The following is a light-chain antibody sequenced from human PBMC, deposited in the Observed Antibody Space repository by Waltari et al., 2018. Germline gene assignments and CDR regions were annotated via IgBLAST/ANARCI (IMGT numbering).Light chain of an antibody. V-gene: IGLV2-23*02. CDR3: CSYAGRGTYV. J-gene: IGLJ1*01. Sequence: QSALTQPASVSGTPGQSITISCSGTTSDVGSYDPFSWYQQHPGAAPKLLICEVFKRPPDTSSRFSGAKSGSTASLTISGLQPEDEADYYCCSYAGRGTYVFGSGTKVTVL. CDR2: EVF. CDR1: TSDVGSYDP.